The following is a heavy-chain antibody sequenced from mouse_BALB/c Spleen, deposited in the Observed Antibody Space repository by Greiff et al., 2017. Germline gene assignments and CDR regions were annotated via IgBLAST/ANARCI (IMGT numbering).Heavy chain of an antibody. CDR2: ISYSGST. CDR3: ARKVLTTATWYFDV. J-gene: IGHJ1*01. Sequence: DVKLVESGPGLVKPSQSLSLTCTVTGYSITSDYAWNWIRQFPGNKLEWMGYISYSGSTSYNPSLKSRISITRDTSKNQFFLQLNSVTTEDTATYYCARKVLTTATWYFDVWGAGTTVTVSS. CDR1: GYSITSDYA. D-gene: IGHD1-2*01. V-gene: IGHV3-2*02.